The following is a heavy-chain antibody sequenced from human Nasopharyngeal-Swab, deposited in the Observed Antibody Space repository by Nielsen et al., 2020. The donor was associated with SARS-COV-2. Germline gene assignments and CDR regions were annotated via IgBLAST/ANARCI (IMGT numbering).Heavy chain of an antibody. CDR2: ISSSGSTI. Sequence: GESLKISCAASGFTFSSYAMSWVRQAPGKGLEWVSYISSSGSTIYYADSVKGRLTISRDNAKNSLYLQMNSLRAEDTAVYYCASLLWFGELPSDYYYYGMDVWGQGTTVTVSS. J-gene: IGHJ6*02. V-gene: IGHV3-48*04. CDR3: ASLLWFGELPSDYYYYGMDV. D-gene: IGHD3-10*01. CDR1: GFTFSSYA.